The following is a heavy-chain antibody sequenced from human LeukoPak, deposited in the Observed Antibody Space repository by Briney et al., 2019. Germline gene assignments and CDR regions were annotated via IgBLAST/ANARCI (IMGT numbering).Heavy chain of an antibody. CDR3: AKVGWVGY. V-gene: IGHV3-23*01. J-gene: IGHJ4*02. CDR2: ITGGGDVT. D-gene: IGHD6-19*01. CDR1: GFTFSDYA. Sequence: GGSLRLSCAASGFTFSDYAVSWVRQAPGKGPEWVSDITGGGDVTSYADSVTGRFTISRDDSKNTLYLHMDSLRVDDTALYYCAKVGWVGYWGQGTLVTVSS.